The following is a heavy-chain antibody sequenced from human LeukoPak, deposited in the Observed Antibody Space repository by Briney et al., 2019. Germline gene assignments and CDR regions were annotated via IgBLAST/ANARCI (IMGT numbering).Heavy chain of an antibody. V-gene: IGHV3-23*01. D-gene: IGHD1-1*01. CDR3: AKVRTGHYFDY. CDR2: ISGTGGST. Sequence: RGSLRLSCAASGFTFSNYAMSWVRQAPGKGLEWVSSISGTGGSTYYADSVKGRFTISRDNSNNTLFLQMNSLRAEDTAVYYCAKVRTGHYFDYWGQGTLVTVSS. J-gene: IGHJ4*02. CDR1: GFTFSNYA.